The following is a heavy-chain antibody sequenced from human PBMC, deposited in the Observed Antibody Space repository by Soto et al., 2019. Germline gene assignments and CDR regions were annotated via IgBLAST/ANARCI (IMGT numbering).Heavy chain of an antibody. D-gene: IGHD2-21*01. CDR2: INHLGSI. Sequence: SETLSLTCVVSGGSLSDYFWSWIRQPPGMALEWIGEINHLGSINYNPSLKSRVTMSVDTSKNQFSLTLNSVTAADTATYYCARVCISHGAYLYYMDVSDRRTTVTVS. V-gene: IGHV4-34*01. CDR1: GGSLSDYF. CDR3: ARVCISHGAYLYYMDV. J-gene: IGHJ6*03.